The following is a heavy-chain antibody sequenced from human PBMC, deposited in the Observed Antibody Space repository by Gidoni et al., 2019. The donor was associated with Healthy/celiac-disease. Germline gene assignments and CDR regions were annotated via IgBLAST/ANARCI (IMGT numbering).Heavy chain of an antibody. Sequence: QVQLQQWGAGLLQPSETLSLTCAVSGGSFSGYYWRWISQPPGKGLGWIGEINHSGYTNYNPSLKSRVTISVDTSKNQFSLKLSSVTAADTAVYFCARGNKYYDFWIGYSDYWGQGTLVTVSS. CDR2: INHSGYT. J-gene: IGHJ4*02. D-gene: IGHD3-3*01. CDR3: ARGNKYYDFWIGYSDY. V-gene: IGHV4-34*01. CDR1: GGSFSGYY.